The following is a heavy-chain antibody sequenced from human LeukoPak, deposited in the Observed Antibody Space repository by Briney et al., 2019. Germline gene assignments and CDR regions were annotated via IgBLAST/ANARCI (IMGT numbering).Heavy chain of an antibody. J-gene: IGHJ4*02. CDR1: GFTFSSYW. Sequence: GGSLRLSCAASGFTFSSYWMHWVRQAPGKGLVWVSRINSDGSSISYADSVKGRFTISRDNAKNTLYLQMNSLRAEDTAVYYCLVRRDTALDYWGQGTLVTVSS. CDR3: LVRRDTALDY. D-gene: IGHD5-24*01. V-gene: IGHV3-74*01. CDR2: INSDGSSI.